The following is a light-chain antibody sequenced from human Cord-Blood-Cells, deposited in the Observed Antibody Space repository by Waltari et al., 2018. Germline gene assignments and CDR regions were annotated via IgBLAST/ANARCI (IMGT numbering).Light chain of an antibody. Sequence: NFMLTQPHSVSESSGQTVTISGTRSSGSLASNYVQGYQQRPGSSPTTVIYEDNQGPSRVPDRFSGSIDSSSNSASLTISGLKTEDEADYYCQSYDSSTVVFGGGTKLTGL. CDR2: EDN. V-gene: IGLV6-57*01. J-gene: IGLJ2*01. CDR1: SGSLASNY. CDR3: QSYDSSTVV.